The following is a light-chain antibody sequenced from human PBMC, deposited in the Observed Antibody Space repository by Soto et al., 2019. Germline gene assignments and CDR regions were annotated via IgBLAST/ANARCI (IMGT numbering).Light chain of an antibody. CDR2: SAS. Sequence: DIQMTQSPSSLSASVGDRVTIACRASQGISSFLNWYQQRPGKAPKLLISSASRLQSGVTSRFSGSGTGTDFTLTLSSLQPEDFATYYCQQSYSAPPTFGQGTKVDIK. CDR3: QQSYSAPPT. V-gene: IGKV1-39*01. J-gene: IGKJ1*01. CDR1: QGISSF.